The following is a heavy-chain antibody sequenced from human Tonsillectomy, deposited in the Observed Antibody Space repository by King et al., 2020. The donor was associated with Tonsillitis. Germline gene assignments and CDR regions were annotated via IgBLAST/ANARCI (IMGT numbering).Heavy chain of an antibody. CDR3: AREMLRQSTYGMDV. Sequence: VQLVESGGGVVQPGRSLRLSCAASGFTFSSYAVHWVRQAPGKGLEWVAVISYDGNNKYYADSVKGRFTMSKDNSTNTLYLQMNSLRADDTAVYYCAREMLRQSTYGMDVWGQGTTVTVSS. CDR2: ISYDGNNK. D-gene: IGHD3-10*02. V-gene: IGHV3-30*04. J-gene: IGHJ6*02. CDR1: GFTFSSYA.